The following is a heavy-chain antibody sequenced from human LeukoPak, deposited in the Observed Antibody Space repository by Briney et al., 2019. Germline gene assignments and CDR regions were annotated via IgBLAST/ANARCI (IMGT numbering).Heavy chain of an antibody. CDR1: GGSISSYY. V-gene: IGHV4-59*01. D-gene: IGHD3-10*01. CDR3: ARGGVRGVTLFDY. CDR2: IYYSGST. Sequence: PSETLSLTRTVSGGSISSYYWSWIRQPPGKGLEWIGYIYYSGSTNYNPSLKSRVTISVDTSKNQFSLKLSSVTAADTAVYYCARGGVRGVTLFDYWGQGTLVTVSS. J-gene: IGHJ4*02.